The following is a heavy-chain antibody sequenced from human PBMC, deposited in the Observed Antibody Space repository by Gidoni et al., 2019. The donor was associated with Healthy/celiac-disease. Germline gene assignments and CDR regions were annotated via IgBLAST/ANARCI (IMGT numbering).Heavy chain of an antibody. CDR1: GGTFSSYA. Sequence: QVQLVQSGAEVKKPGSSVKASCKASGGTFSSYAISWVRQAPGQGLEWMGGIIPIFGTANYAQKFQGRVTITADESTSTAYMELSSLRSEDTAVYYCASYDYVWGSRENYFDYWGQGTLVTVSS. V-gene: IGHV1-69*12. CDR3: ASYDYVWGSRENYFDY. D-gene: IGHD3-16*01. J-gene: IGHJ4*02. CDR2: IIPIFGTA.